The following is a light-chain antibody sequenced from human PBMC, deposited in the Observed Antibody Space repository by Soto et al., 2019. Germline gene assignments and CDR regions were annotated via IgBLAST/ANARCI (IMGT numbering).Light chain of an antibody. CDR2: GAS. Sequence: TVIRNSPVSLTECKGERATLSCRASQSVSSNLAWYLQKPVQAPWLLIYGASTRATCIPARFSGSGSGTEFTLTISIPHSEDFAAYYCQQYNNGPTVRFGQGTKVDIK. CDR1: QSVSSN. J-gene: IGKJ1*01. CDR3: QQYNNGPTVR. V-gene: IGKV3-15*01.